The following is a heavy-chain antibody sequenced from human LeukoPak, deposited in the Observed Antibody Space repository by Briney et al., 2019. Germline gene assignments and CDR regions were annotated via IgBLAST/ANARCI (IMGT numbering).Heavy chain of an antibody. Sequence: GGSLRLSCAGSGFTFSSYAVSWVRQAPGKGLEWVSTISASGQSTFYADSVKGRFTIFRDNSRNTLYLQMNSLSSEDTAVYYCARAPTRPTLIVFDLYFDYWGQGSLVTVSS. J-gene: IGHJ4*02. V-gene: IGHV3-23*01. D-gene: IGHD3-22*01. CDR1: GFTFSSYA. CDR2: ISASGQST. CDR3: ARAPTRPTLIVFDLYFDY.